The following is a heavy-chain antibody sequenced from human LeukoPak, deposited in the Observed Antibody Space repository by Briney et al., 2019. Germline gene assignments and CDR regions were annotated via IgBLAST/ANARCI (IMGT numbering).Heavy chain of an antibody. D-gene: IGHD2-2*01. CDR3: ATELGGRYCSSTSCYLN. V-gene: IGHV1-24*01. J-gene: IGHJ4*02. CDR1: GYTLTELS. Sequence: ASVKVSCNVSGYTLTELSMHWVRQAPGKGLEWMGGFDPEDGETIYAQKFQGRVTMTEDTSTDTAYMELSSLRSEDTAVYYCATELGGRYCSSTSCYLNWGQGTLVTVSS. CDR2: FDPEDGET.